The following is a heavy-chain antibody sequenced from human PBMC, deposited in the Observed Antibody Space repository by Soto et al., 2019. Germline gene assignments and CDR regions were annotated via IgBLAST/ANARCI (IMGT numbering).Heavy chain of an antibody. D-gene: IGHD2-8*01. CDR3: ARGTKRYYFDY. J-gene: IGHJ4*02. CDR1: GDSVSGYY. V-gene: IGHV4-34*01. CDR2: INHSGST. Sequence: SETLSLTCTVSGDSVSGYYWSWIRQPPGKGLEWIGEINHSGSTNYNPSLKSRVTISVDTSKNQFSLKLSSVTAADTAVYYCARGTKRYYFDYWGQGTLVTVSS.